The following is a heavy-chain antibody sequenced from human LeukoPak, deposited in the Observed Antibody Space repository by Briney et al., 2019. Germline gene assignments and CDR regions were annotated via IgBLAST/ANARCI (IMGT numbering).Heavy chain of an antibody. CDR2: IYVTGST. CDR3: ARSHVGSSIPRYYYMDV. J-gene: IGHJ6*03. D-gene: IGHD2-2*01. Sequence: PSETLSLTCTVSGASISSYYWSWIRQPAGKALEWIGRIYVTGSTTYNPSLKSRVTISVDTSKNQFSLKLSSVTAADTAVYYCARSHVGSSIPRYYYMDVWGKGTTVTISS. CDR1: GASISSYY. V-gene: IGHV4-4*07.